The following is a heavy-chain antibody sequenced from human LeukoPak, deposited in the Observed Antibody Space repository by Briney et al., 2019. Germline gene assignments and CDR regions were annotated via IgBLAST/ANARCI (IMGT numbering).Heavy chain of an antibody. V-gene: IGHV4-59*01. CDR3: ARGYNWFDP. CDR1: GGSISTYY. Sequence: TPSETLSLTCTVSGGSISTYYWSWIRQPPGKGLEWIGYIYYSGSTNYNPSLQSRVTISVDTSKNQFPLKLSSVTAADTAVYYCARGYNWFDPWGQGTLVTVSS. J-gene: IGHJ5*02. CDR2: IYYSGST.